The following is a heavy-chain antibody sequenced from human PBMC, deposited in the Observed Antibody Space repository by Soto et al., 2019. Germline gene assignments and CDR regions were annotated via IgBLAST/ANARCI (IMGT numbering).Heavy chain of an antibody. D-gene: IGHD6-6*01. V-gene: IGHV1-2*02. CDR1: GYTFTGYY. J-gene: IGHJ5*02. CDR3: ARGPIAARRFNWFDP. CDR2: INPNSGGT. Sequence: ASVKVSCKASGYTFTGYYMHWVRQAPGQGLEWMGWINPNSGGTNYAQKFQGRVTMARDTSISTAYMELSRLRSDDTAVYYCARGPIAARRFNWFDPWGQGTLVTVSS.